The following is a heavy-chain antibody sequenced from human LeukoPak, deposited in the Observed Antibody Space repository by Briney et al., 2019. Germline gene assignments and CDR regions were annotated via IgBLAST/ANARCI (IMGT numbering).Heavy chain of an antibody. Sequence: PGGSLRLSCAASGFTFNTYNLNWVRQAPGKGLEWVSSISGSGTSIYYADSVKGRFTISRDNAKNSLYLQINSLRAEDTAVYYCARDPYSGGYGDYYYYYMDVWGKGTTVTISS. CDR2: ISGSGTSI. V-gene: IGHV3-21*01. CDR1: GFTFNTYN. D-gene: IGHD1-26*01. J-gene: IGHJ6*03. CDR3: ARDPYSGGYGDYYYYYMDV.